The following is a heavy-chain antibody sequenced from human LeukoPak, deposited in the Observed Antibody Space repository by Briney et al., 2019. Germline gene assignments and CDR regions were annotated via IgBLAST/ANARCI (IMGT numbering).Heavy chain of an antibody. Sequence: ASVKVSCKASGYTFTGYYMHWLRQAPGQGLEWMGRINPNSGGTNYAQKFQGGVTMTRDTSISTAYMELSRLRSDDTAVYYCARTIGSPGVDYWGQGTLVTVSS. CDR2: INPNSGGT. CDR3: ARTIGSPGVDY. J-gene: IGHJ4*02. CDR1: GYTFTGYY. V-gene: IGHV1-2*06. D-gene: IGHD4/OR15-4a*01.